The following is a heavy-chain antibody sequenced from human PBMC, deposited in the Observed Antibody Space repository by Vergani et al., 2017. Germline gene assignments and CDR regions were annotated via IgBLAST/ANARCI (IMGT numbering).Heavy chain of an antibody. CDR1: GGSISSYY. CDR3: ARGKYYYDSSGFDFDY. V-gene: IGHV4-59*01. CDR2: ISYSGST. D-gene: IGHD3-22*01. J-gene: IGHJ4*02. Sequence: QVQLQESGPGLVKPSETLSLTCTVSGGSISSYYWSWIRQPPGKGLEWIGYISYSGSTNYNPSLKSRVTISVDTSKNQFSLKLSSVTAADTAVYYCARGKYYYDSSGFDFDYWGQGTLVTVSS.